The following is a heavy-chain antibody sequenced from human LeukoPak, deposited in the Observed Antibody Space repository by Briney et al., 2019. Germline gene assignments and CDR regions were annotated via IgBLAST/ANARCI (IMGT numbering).Heavy chain of an antibody. V-gene: IGHV3-11*06. CDR2: ISSSSSYT. J-gene: IGHJ4*02. CDR3: ASQTYYYGSSGYYPGGIDY. D-gene: IGHD3-22*01. CDR1: GFTFSDYY. Sequence: GGSLRLSCAAPGFTFSDYYMSWIRQAPGKGLEWVSYISSSSSYTNYADSVKGRFTISRDNAKNSLYLQMNSLRAEDTAVYYCASQTYYYGSSGYYPGGIDYWGQGTLVTVSS.